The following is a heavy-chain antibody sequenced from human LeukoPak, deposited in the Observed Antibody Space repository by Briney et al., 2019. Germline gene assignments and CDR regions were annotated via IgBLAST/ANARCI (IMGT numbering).Heavy chain of an antibody. D-gene: IGHD5-18*01. CDR2: ISGSGGST. V-gene: IGHV3-23*01. CDR3: AKMDTAMGTNYFDY. Sequence: GGSLRLSCAASGFTFSSYAMSWVRQAPGKGLEWVSAISGSGGSTYYADSVEGRFTISRDNSKNTLYLQMNSLRAEDTAVYYCAKMDTAMGTNYFDYWGQGTLVTVSS. J-gene: IGHJ4*02. CDR1: GFTFSSYA.